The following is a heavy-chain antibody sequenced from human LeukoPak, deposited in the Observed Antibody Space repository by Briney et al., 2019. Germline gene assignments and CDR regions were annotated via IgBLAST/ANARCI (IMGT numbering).Heavy chain of an antibody. CDR1: GGSISSYY. CDR2: IYYSGST. J-gene: IGHJ4*02. V-gene: IGHV4-59*01. Sequence: KPSETLSLTCTVSGGSISSYYWSWIRQPPGKGLEWIGYIYYSGSTNYNPSLKSRVTISVDTSKNQFSLKLSSVTAADTAVYYCARTVVVAATTNRGFDYWGQGTLVTVSS. D-gene: IGHD2-15*01. CDR3: ARTVVVAATTNRGFDY.